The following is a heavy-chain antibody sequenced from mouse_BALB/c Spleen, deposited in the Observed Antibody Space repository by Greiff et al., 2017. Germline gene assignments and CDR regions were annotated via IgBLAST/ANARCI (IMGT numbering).Heavy chain of an antibody. CDR2: IFPGTGTT. V-gene: IGHV1S132*01. CDR3: ARRRDGDY. CDR1: GYTFTSYW. Sequence: QVQLQQSGAELVKPGASVKLSCKTSGYTFTSYWIQWVKQRPGQGLGWIGEIFPGTGTTYYNEKFKGKATLTIDTSSSTAYMQLSSLTSEDSAVYFCARRRDGDYWGQGTTLTVSS. J-gene: IGHJ2*01. D-gene: IGHD2-3*01.